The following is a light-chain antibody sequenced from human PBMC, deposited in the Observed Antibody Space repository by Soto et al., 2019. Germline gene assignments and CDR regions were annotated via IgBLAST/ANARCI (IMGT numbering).Light chain of an antibody. Sequence: ETVMTQSPATLSVSPGERATLSCRASQSVNSNLAWYQQKLVQAPRVLIFGASTRATGIPARFSGSGSGTEFSLTINSLQSEDFAVYYCQEYNTSPWTFGQGTKVDIK. CDR1: QSVNSN. CDR3: QEYNTSPWT. CDR2: GAS. V-gene: IGKV3-15*01. J-gene: IGKJ1*01.